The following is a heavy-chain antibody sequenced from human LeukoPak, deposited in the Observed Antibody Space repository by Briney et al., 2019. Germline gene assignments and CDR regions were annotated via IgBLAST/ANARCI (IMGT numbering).Heavy chain of an antibody. Sequence: SETLSLTCAVYGGSFSGYYWSWIRQPPGKGLEWIGEINHSGSTNYNPSLKSRVTISVDTSKNQFSLKLSSVTAADTAVYYCARGSGDYVGYYYMDVRGKGTTVTVSS. D-gene: IGHD4-17*01. J-gene: IGHJ6*03. CDR2: INHSGST. CDR3: ARGSGDYVGYYYMDV. V-gene: IGHV4-34*01. CDR1: GGSFSGYY.